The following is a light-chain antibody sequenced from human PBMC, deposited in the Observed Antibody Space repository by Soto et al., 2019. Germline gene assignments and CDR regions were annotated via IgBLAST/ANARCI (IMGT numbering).Light chain of an antibody. CDR2: GAS. CDR1: QSVSSSY. V-gene: IGKV3-20*01. Sequence: EIVLTQSPGTLSLSPGERATLSCRASQSVSSSYLAWYQQKPGQAPRLLIYGASSRATGIPDRFSGSGSGXXXXXXIXXXXXXXFAVYYCQQYGSSSWTFGQGTKVEIK. J-gene: IGKJ1*01. CDR3: QQYGSSSWT.